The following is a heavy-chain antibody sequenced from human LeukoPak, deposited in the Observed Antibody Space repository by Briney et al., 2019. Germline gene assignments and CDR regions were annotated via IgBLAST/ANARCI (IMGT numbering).Heavy chain of an antibody. Sequence: GESLKISCKGSGYSFTSYWIGWVRQMPGKGLEWMGIIYPGDSDTRYSPSFQGQVTISADKSISTAYLQWSSLKASDTAMYYCARRQYYYDSSGYRPEWFDPWGQGTLVTVSS. D-gene: IGHD3-22*01. CDR2: IYPGDSDT. V-gene: IGHV5-51*01. J-gene: IGHJ5*02. CDR3: ARRQYYYDSSGYRPEWFDP. CDR1: GYSFTSYW.